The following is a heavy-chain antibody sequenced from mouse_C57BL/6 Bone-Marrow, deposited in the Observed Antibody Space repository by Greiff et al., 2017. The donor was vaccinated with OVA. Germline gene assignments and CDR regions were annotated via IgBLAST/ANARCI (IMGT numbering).Heavy chain of an antibody. V-gene: IGHV1-52*01. CDR2: IDPSDSET. J-gene: IGHJ4*01. CDR1: GYTFTSYW. D-gene: IGHD1-1*01. Sequence: QVQLQQPGAELVRPGSSVKLSCKASGYTFTSYWMHWVKQRPIQGLEWIGNIDPSDSETHYNQKFKDKATLTVDKSSSTAYMQLSSLTSEDSAVYDCARRGPTTTVVATDYAMDYWGQGTSVTVSS. CDR3: ARRGPTTTVVATDYAMDY.